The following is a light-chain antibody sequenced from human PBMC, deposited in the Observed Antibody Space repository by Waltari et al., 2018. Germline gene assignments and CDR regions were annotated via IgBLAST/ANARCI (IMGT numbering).Light chain of an antibody. CDR1: NLGRQQ. V-gene: IGLV3-21*02. CDR3: QVWDANNDHFV. Sequence: VLAQPPSVSVAPGQTAKITCRGNNLGRQQEHWYQQRPGQAPVLVLFDDMDRPSGIPERFSGSKSGNTATLIIDRVEAGDEADYFCQVWDANNDHFVFGSGTEVTVL. J-gene: IGLJ1*01. CDR2: DDM.